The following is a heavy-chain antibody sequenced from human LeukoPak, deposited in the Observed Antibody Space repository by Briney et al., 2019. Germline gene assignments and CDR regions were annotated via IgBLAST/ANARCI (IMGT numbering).Heavy chain of an antibody. D-gene: IGHD3-22*01. CDR3: AATYYYDGSGDY. V-gene: IGHV3-64*04. Sequence: GGSLRLSCSASGFTFSSYAMHWVRQAPGKGLEYVSAINDNGRTTYYADPVKGRFTISRDNAKNSLYLLMNSLRTEDTAVYYCAATYYYDGSGDYWGQGTLVTVSS. CDR1: GFTFSSYA. J-gene: IGHJ4*02. CDR2: INDNGRTT.